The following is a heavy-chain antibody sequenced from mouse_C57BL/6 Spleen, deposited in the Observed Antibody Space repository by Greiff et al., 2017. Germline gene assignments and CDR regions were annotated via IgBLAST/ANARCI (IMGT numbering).Heavy chain of an antibody. Sequence: VNVVESGAELVRPGTSVKVSCKASGYAFTNYLIEWVKQRPGQGLEWIGVINPGSGGTNYNEKFKGKATLTADKSSSTAYMQLSSLTSEDSAVYFCAREGGGSGYYFDYWGQGTTLTVSS. D-gene: IGHD3-2*02. CDR3: AREGGGSGYYFDY. V-gene: IGHV1-54*01. CDR2: INPGSGGT. CDR1: GYAFTNYL. J-gene: IGHJ2*01.